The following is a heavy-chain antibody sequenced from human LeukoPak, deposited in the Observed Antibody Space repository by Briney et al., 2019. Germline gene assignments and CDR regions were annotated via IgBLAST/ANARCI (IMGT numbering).Heavy chain of an antibody. CDR3: ARGVGTYYDFWSGYYLPYYYYGMDV. Sequence: PGGSLRLSCAASGFTFSSYDMHWVRQATGKGLEWVSAIGTAGDTYYPGSVKGRFTISRENAKNSLYLQMNSLRAGDTAVYYCARGVGTYYDFWSGYYLPYYYYGMDVWGLGTTVTVSS. V-gene: IGHV3-13*01. D-gene: IGHD3-3*01. J-gene: IGHJ6*02. CDR2: IGTAGDT. CDR1: GFTFSSYD.